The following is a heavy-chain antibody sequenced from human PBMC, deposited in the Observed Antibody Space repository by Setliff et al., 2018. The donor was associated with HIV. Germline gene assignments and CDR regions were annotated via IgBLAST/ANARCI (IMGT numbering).Heavy chain of an antibody. D-gene: IGHD5-12*01. Sequence: SETLSLTCTVSGGSVNSGGFYWSWIRHHPGKGLEWIGYIYYSGGTYYSPSLKSRVSMSIDTFKNQFSLNLTSVTAADTAVYYCARGIYRPWGGYSAFATDAFETWGQGTLVTVSS. J-gene: IGHJ3*02. CDR2: IYYSGGT. V-gene: IGHV4-31*03. CDR3: ARGIYRPWGGYSAFATDAFET. CDR1: GGSVNSGGFY.